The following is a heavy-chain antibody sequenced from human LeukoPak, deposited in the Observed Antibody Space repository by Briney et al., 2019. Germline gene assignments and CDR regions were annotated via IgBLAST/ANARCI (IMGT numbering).Heavy chain of an antibody. J-gene: IGHJ6*03. CDR1: GYTFTSYY. CDR2: INPSGGST. Sequence: ASVKVSCKASGYTFTSYYMHWVRQAPGQGLEWKEIINPSGGSTSYAQKFQGRVTMTRDMSTSTVYMELSSLRSEDTAVYYCARGGNTAMVPYYYYMDVWGKGTTVTVSS. CDR3: ARGGNTAMVPYYYYMDV. D-gene: IGHD5-18*01. V-gene: IGHV1-46*01.